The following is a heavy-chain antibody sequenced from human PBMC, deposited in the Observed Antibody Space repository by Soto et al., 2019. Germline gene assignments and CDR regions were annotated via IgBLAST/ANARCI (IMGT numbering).Heavy chain of an antibody. Sequence: ASVKVSCKASGYTFTSYYMHWVRQAPGQGLEWMGIINPSGGSTSYAQKFQGRVTMTRDTSTSTVYMELSSLRSEDTAVYYCARSLVLLTLFYPIAYWGQGPLVTVPS. D-gene: IGHD2-15*01. J-gene: IGHJ4*02. CDR1: GYTFTSYY. CDR3: ARSLVLLTLFYPIAY. CDR2: INPSGGST. V-gene: IGHV1-46*01.